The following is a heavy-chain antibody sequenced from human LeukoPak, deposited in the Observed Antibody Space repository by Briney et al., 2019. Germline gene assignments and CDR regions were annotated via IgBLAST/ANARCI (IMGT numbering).Heavy chain of an antibody. CDR2: ISSSSSTI. J-gene: IGHJ6*02. CDR1: GFTFSSYS. V-gene: IGHV3-48*04. D-gene: IGHD3-22*01. CDR3: ARDSYYDSSANYYGMDV. Sequence: AGGSLRLSCAASGFTFSSYSMNWVRQAPGKGLEWVSYISSSSSTIYYADSVKGLFTISRDNAKNSLYLQMNSLRSDDTAVYYCARDSYYDSSANYYGMDVWGQGTTVTVSS.